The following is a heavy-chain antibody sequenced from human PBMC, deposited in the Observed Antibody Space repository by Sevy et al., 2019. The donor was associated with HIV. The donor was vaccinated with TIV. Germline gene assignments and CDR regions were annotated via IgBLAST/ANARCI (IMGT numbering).Heavy chain of an antibody. CDR3: AKEGAAIGTPYFDY. D-gene: IGHD6-13*01. CDR1: GFSFSGYA. CDR2: VRSRGGST. J-gene: IGHJ4*02. V-gene: IGHV3-23*01. Sequence: GGSLRLSCAASGFSFSGYAMSWVRQAPGKGLEWVSGVRSRGGSTFYADSVKGRFSISRDNSKNTLYLQMNSLRAEDTAVYYCAKEGAAIGTPYFDYWGQGTLVTVSS.